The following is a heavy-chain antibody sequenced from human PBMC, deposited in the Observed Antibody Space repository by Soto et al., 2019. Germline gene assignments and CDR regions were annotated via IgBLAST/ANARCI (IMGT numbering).Heavy chain of an antibody. J-gene: IGHJ4*02. Sequence: EVVLVESGGGLVQPGGSLRLSGAASGFTVTNNYMSWVRQAPGKGLEWVSALFSGGSAYYADSVKGRSTISRDNSMNTLYLQMNSLRAEDTAVYYCATPSGGYWGQGTLVTVSS. CDR1: GFTVTNNY. D-gene: IGHD3-10*01. CDR3: ATPSGGY. V-gene: IGHV3-66*01. CDR2: LFSGGSA.